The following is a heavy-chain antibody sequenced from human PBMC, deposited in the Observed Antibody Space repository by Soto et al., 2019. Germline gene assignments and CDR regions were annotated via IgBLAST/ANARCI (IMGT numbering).Heavy chain of an antibody. CDR2: IVARGITT. CDR1: GLTFSGYS. V-gene: IGHV3-23*01. Sequence: EVQLLESGGALVQPGGSLRLACATSGLTFSGYSMGWVRQAPGKGLEWVSSIVARGITTYYADSVKGRFTISRDNSQNTLYLQLSSLRDEDTAAYYCAEDLRGPEAGTWYFELWGRGTLVTVSS. CDR3: AEDLRGPEAGTWYFEL. J-gene: IGHJ2*01. D-gene: IGHD6-13*01.